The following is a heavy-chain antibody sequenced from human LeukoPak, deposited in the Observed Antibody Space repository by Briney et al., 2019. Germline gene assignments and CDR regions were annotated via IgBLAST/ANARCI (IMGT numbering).Heavy chain of an antibody. V-gene: IGHV3-48*01. CDR3: ARLQGSGSFSSFDY. CDR2: ISSSSSSTM. D-gene: IGHD3-10*01. J-gene: IGHJ4*02. Sequence: QSGGSLRLSCAASGFTFSTYSVNWVRQAPGKGLEWVSYISSSSSSTMYYADSVKGRCTISRDNAKNSLSLQMYSLRAEDTAVYYCARLQGSGSFSSFDYWGQGTLVTVSS. CDR1: GFTFSTYS.